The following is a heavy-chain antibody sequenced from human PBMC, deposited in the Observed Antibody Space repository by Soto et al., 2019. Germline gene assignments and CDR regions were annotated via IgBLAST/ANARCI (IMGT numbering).Heavy chain of an antibody. J-gene: IGHJ6*02. V-gene: IGHV1-58*02. Sequence: ASVKVSCKASGFTFTSSAMQWVRQARGQRLEWIGWIVVGSGNTNYAQKFQERVTITRDMSTSTAYMELSSLRSEDTAVYYRAADPEYCSGGSCYSWAYYYYAMDVWG. CDR3: AADPEYCSGGSCYSWAYYYYAMDV. CDR2: IVVGSGNT. CDR1: GFTFTSSA. D-gene: IGHD2-15*01.